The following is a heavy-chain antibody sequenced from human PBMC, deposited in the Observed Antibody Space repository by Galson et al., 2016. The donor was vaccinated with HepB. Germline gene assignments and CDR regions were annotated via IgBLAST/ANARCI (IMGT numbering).Heavy chain of an antibody. J-gene: IGHJ6*02. CDR3: AKGHSQTYYYYYGMDV. Sequence: SLRLSCAASGFTFSNYGMHWVRQAPGKGVEWVAVMSVDGSNKYYADSVKGRFIISRDNSKNTLCLQMNSLRAEDTAVYFCAKGHSQTYYYYYGMDVWGQGTTVTVSS. CDR2: MSVDGSNK. D-gene: IGHD1-26*01. V-gene: IGHV3-30*18. CDR1: GFTFSNYG.